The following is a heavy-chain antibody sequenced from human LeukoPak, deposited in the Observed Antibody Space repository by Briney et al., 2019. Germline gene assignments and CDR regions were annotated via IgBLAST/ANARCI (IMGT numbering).Heavy chain of an antibody. Sequence: PGGSLRLSCAASGFTVSGNYMSWVRQAPGKGLEWVSVIYSGGGTYYTDSEKGRFTISRDNFKNTLYLKMNSLRAEDTAMYYCGGYGSGSTYTGFDIWGQGTMVTVSS. CDR3: GGYGSGSTYTGFDI. CDR2: IYSGGGT. CDR1: GFTVSGNY. J-gene: IGHJ3*02. D-gene: IGHD3-10*01. V-gene: IGHV3-53*01.